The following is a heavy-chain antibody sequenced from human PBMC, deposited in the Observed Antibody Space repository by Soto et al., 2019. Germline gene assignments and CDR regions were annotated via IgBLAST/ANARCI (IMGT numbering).Heavy chain of an antibody. CDR1: GGTFSSYA. D-gene: IGHD5-12*01. V-gene: IGHV1-69*01. CDR3: ARDGINGYNRYYFDY. Sequence: QVQLVQSGAEVKKPGSSVKVSCKASGGTFSSYAISWVRQAPGQGLEWMGGIIPIFGTANYAQKFQGRVTITADESTSTAYRELSSLRSEDTAVYYCARDGINGYNRYYFDYWGQGTLVTVSS. CDR2: IIPIFGTA. J-gene: IGHJ4*02.